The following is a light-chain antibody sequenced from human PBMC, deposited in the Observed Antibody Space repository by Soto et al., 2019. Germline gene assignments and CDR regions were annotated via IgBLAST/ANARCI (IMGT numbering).Light chain of an antibody. CDR1: QGISSY. V-gene: IGKV1-9*01. CDR2: AAS. Sequence: DIQLTQSPSFLSASVGDRVTITCRASQGISSYLAWYQQKPGKAPKFLFYAASTLRGGVPSRFSGSGSGTEFTLTISSLQPEDFATYYCQGLNDYPITFGQGTRLEIK. J-gene: IGKJ5*01. CDR3: QGLNDYPIT.